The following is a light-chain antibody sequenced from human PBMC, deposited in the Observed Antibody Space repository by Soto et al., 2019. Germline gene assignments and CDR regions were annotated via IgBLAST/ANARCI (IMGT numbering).Light chain of an antibody. CDR3: QQYKSFSLT. V-gene: IGKV1-5*03. CDR1: QSMDNW. J-gene: IGKJ4*01. CDR2: KTS. Sequence: DIQMTQSPSTLSASVGDRVTITCRASQSMDNWLAWYQQKPGKAPNLLIYKTSNLESGVPSRFSGSGSGTEFSLTISSLQPDDFATYYCQQYKSFSLTFGGGTRVEVK.